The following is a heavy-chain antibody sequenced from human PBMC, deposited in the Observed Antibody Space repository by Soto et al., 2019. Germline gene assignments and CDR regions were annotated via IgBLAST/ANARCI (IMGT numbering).Heavy chain of an antibody. J-gene: IGHJ6*02. CDR3: ARDTDSSSWLHYYYYGMDV. CDR2: ISSSSSTI. V-gene: IGHV3-48*02. D-gene: IGHD6-13*01. CDR1: GFTFSSYS. Sequence: GGSLRLSCAASGFTFSSYSMNWVRQAPGKGLEWVSYISSSSSTIYYADSVKGRFTISRDNAKNSLYLQMNSLRDEDTAVYYFARDTDSSSWLHYYYYGMDVWGQGTTVTVSS.